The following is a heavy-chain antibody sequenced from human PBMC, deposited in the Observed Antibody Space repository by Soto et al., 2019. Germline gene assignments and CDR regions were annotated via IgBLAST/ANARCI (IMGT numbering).Heavy chain of an antibody. Sequence: GESLKISCKGSGYSFTSYWIGWVRQMPGKGLEWMGIIYPGDSDTRYSPSFQGQVTISADKSISTAYLQWSSLKASDTTMYYCARPREAGKNYYGVDVWGQGTTVTVSS. V-gene: IGHV5-51*01. CDR3: ARPREAGKNYYGVDV. CDR2: IYPGDSDT. J-gene: IGHJ6*02. CDR1: GYSFTSYW. D-gene: IGHD6-19*01.